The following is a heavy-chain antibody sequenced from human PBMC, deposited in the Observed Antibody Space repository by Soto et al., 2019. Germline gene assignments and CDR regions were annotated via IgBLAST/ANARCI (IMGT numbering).Heavy chain of an antibody. CDR1: GFTFSSYA. CDR3: ALVRGVVALDGYFDC. Sequence: EVQLLESGGGLVQPGGSLRLACVASGFTFSSYAMTWVRQAPGKGLEWVSGISGSGGSTYYADSVKGRFTISRDNSKNTLYLQMNSLRAEDTVVYFCALVRGVVALDGYFDCWGQGTLVTVSS. D-gene: IGHD2-15*01. J-gene: IGHJ4*02. CDR2: ISGSGGST. V-gene: IGHV3-23*01.